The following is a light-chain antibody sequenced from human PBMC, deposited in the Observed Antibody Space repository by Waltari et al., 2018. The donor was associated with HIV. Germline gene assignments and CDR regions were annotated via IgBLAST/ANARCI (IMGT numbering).Light chain of an antibody. CDR3: CSYAGSSTWV. V-gene: IGLV2-23*02. CDR1: SSSVGSYNF. CDR2: EVS. J-gene: IGLJ3*02. Sequence: QSALTQPASVSGSPGQSITISCTGTSSSVGSYNFVSWYQQHPGKAPKLMIYEVSKRPSGVSNRFSGSKSGNTASLTISGLQAEDEADYYCCSYAGSSTWVFGGGTKLTVL.